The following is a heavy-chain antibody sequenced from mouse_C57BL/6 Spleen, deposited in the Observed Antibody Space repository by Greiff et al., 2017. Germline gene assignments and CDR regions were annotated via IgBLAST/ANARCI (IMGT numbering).Heavy chain of an antibody. CDR3: TYGSSSFDY. Sequence: QVQLKQSGAELVRPGASVTLSCKASGYTFTDYEMHWVKQTPVHGLEWIGAIDPETGGTAYNQKFKGKDILTADKSSSTAYMELRSLTSEDSAVYYCTYGSSSFDYWGQGTTLTVSS. J-gene: IGHJ2*01. CDR1: GYTFTDYE. CDR2: IDPETGGT. V-gene: IGHV1-15*01. D-gene: IGHD1-1*01.